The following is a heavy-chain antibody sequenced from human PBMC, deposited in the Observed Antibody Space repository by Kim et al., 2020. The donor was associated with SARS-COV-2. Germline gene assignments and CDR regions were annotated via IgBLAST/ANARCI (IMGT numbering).Heavy chain of an antibody. D-gene: IGHD3-10*01. CDR3: AREGYGSGSYYFDY. V-gene: IGHV4-31*01. J-gene: IGHJ4*02. Sequence: NPSLQRLVTISVETSKNQVSLKLSSVTAADTAVYYCAREGYGSGSYYFDYWGQGTLVTVSS.